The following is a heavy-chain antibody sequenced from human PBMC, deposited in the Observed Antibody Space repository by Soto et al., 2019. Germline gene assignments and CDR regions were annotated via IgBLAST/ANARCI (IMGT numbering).Heavy chain of an antibody. CDR1: GFTFSSYG. D-gene: IGHD3-10*01. J-gene: IGHJ6*02. Sequence: QVQLVESGGGVVQPGRSLRLSCAASGFTFSSYGMHWVRQAPGKGLEWVAVIWYDGSNKYYADSVKGRFTISRDNSKNTLYLQMNSRRAEDTAVYYCARDYDGASGMDVWGQGTTVTVSS. CDR3: ARDYDGASGMDV. V-gene: IGHV3-33*01. CDR2: IWYDGSNK.